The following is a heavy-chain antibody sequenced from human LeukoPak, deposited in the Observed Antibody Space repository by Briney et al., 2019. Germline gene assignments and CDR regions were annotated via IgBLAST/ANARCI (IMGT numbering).Heavy chain of an antibody. CDR2: ISNAGSGT. CDR1: GFTFSNSA. CDR3: ARVVTRGYYYYYMDV. V-gene: IGHV3-21*01. D-gene: IGHD4-23*01. J-gene: IGHJ6*03. Sequence: GGSLRLSCAASGFTFSNSAMTWIRQLPGKGLEWVSTISNAGSGTYYADSVKGRFTISRDNAKNSLYLQMNSLRAEDTAVYYCARVVTRGYYYYYMDVWGKGTTVTVSS.